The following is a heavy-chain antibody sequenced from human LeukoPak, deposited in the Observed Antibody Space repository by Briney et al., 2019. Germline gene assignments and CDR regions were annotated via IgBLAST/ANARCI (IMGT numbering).Heavy chain of an antibody. V-gene: IGHV4-59*12. D-gene: IGHD3-10*01. Sequence: SETLSLTCTVSGGSISSYYWSWIRQPPGKGLEWIGYIYYSGSTNYNPSLKSRVTISVGTSKNQFSLKLSSVTAADTAVYYCARERIPMELDAFDIWGQGTMVTVSS. CDR3: ARERIPMELDAFDI. CDR1: GGSISSYY. J-gene: IGHJ3*02. CDR2: IYYSGST.